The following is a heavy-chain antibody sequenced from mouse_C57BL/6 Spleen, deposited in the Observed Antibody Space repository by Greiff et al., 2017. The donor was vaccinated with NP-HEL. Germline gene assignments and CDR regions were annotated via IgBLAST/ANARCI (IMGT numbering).Heavy chain of an antibody. V-gene: IGHV1-15*01. CDR3: TRGGLPPWFAY. CDR2: IDPETGGT. D-gene: IGHD2-4*01. Sequence: QVQLKQSGAELVRPGASVTLSCKASGYTFTDYEMHWVKQTPVHGLEWIGAIDPETGGTAYNQKFKGKAILTADKSSSTAYMELRSLTSEDSAVYYCTRGGLPPWFAYWGQGTLVTVSA. J-gene: IGHJ3*01. CDR1: GYTFTDYE.